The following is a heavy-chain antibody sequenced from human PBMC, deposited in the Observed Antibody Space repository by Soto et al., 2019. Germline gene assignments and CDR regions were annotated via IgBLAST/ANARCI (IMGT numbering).Heavy chain of an antibody. Sequence: QVQLVESGGDVVQPGRSLRLSCAASGFTFSGYTMHWVRQAPGKGLEWVAGISFDGSNKYYADSVKDRFTISRDNSKNTVYVQMNSVRTEDTAVYYCGRDRRFGDGYNFGFDYWGQGTLVTVSS. CDR1: GFTFSGYT. CDR3: GRDRRFGDGYNFGFDY. V-gene: IGHV3-30*03. J-gene: IGHJ4*02. CDR2: ISFDGSNK. D-gene: IGHD5-12*01.